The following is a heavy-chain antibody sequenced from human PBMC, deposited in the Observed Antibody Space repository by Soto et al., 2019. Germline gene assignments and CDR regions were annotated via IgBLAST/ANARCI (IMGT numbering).Heavy chain of an antibody. Sequence: QLQESGPGLVKPSETLSLTCTVYGGSLSSGSFFWGWIRQPPGKGLEWIGHIYFTGSTSYSPSLKSRATXLXDXXKNRCSLRLTSVTAADTATYYCVRREAVAGSQFDRWRQGTLFSVSS. CDR3: VRREAVAGSQFDR. V-gene: IGHV4-39*01. CDR2: IYFTGST. J-gene: IGHJ5*02. CDR1: GGSLSSGSFF. D-gene: IGHD6-19*01.